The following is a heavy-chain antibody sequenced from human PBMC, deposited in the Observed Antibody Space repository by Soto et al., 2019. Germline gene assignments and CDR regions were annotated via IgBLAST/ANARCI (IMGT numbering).Heavy chain of an antibody. Sequence: QVQLQQWGAGLLKPSETLSLTCAVYGGSFSGYYWSWIRQPPGKGLEWIGEINHSGSTNYNPSLKRRVTISVDTSKNQFSLKLSSVTAADTAVYYCARIRNYYDSSGYYDYWGQGTLVTVSS. V-gene: IGHV4-34*01. CDR2: INHSGST. J-gene: IGHJ4*02. CDR1: GGSFSGYY. CDR3: ARIRNYYDSSGYYDY. D-gene: IGHD3-22*01.